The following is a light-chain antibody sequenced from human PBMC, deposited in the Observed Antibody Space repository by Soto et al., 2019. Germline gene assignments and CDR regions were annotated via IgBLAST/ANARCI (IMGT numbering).Light chain of an antibody. J-gene: IGKJ1*01. CDR3: PQDYHYPWT. Sequence: ATQMTQSPSSVSASVGDRVTITCRGSRGVRNDLGWYQQKPGKAPKLLIYAASSLQSGVPSRFSGSGSGTDFTLTISTLQPEDCATYYCPQDYHYPWTFGLGTKVEIK. V-gene: IGKV1-6*01. CDR1: RGVRND. CDR2: AAS.